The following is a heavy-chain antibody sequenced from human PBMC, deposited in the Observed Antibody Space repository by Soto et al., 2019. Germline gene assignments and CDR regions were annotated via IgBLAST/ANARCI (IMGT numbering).Heavy chain of an antibody. V-gene: IGHV3-11*01. CDR2: ISSSGSTI. D-gene: IGHD5-18*01. Sequence: PVGSLRLSCAASGFTFSDYYMSCIRHSPGKGLEWVSYISSSGSTIYYADSVKGRFTISRDNAKNSLYLQMNSLRAEDTAVYYCAREKMDKAMVHRYLGQGTLDNVSS. CDR3: AREKMDKAMVHRY. J-gene: IGHJ4*02. CDR1: GFTFSDYY.